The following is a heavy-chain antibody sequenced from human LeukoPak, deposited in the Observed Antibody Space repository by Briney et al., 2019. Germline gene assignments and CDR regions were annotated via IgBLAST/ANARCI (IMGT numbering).Heavy chain of an antibody. D-gene: IGHD3-22*01. CDR2: IYTSGST. CDR3: ARLVYDSSGYLCGFDP. V-gene: IGHV4-4*07. CDR1: GGSISSYY. Sequence: SETLSLTCTVSGGSISSYYWSWIRQPAGKGLEWIGRIYTSGSTNYNPSLKSRVTMSVDTSKNQFSLKLSSVTAADTAVYYCARLVYDSSGYLCGFDPWGQGTLVTVSS. J-gene: IGHJ5*02.